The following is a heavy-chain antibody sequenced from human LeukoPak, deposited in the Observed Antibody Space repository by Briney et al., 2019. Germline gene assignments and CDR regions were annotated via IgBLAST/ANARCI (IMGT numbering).Heavy chain of an antibody. CDR2: IYTSGST. V-gene: IGHV4-4*07. CDR1: GGSISSNY. J-gene: IGHJ4*02. CDR3: ARSGSFRGYFDY. Sequence: KPSETLSLTCTVSGGSISSNYWSWIRQPAGKGLEWIGRIYTSGSTNYNPSLKSRVTMSVDTSKNQFSLKLSSVTDADTAVYYCARSGSFRGYFDYWGQGTLVTVSS.